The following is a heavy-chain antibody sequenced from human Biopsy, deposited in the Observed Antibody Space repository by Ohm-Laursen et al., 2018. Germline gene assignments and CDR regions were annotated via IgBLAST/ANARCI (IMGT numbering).Heavy chain of an antibody. CDR2: IYYTGST. D-gene: IGHD1-26*01. Sequence: GTLSLTCTVSGGSISSYYWSWIRQPPGKGLEWIGYIYYTGSTNYNPSLKSRVTISVDTSMTHLPLRLTSATAADTAVYYCARHAPSYSGSYWRYFDLWGRGTLVTVSS. CDR3: ARHAPSYSGSYWRYFDL. V-gene: IGHV4-59*08. J-gene: IGHJ2*01. CDR1: GGSISSYY.